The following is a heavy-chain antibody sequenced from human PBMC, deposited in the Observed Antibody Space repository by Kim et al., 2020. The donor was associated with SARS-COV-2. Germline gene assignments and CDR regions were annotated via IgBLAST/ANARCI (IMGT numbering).Heavy chain of an antibody. J-gene: IGHJ5*02. CDR2: ISAYNGNT. CDR3: ARDYTGIVEGHWFDP. Sequence: ASVKVSCKASGYTFTSYGISWVRQAPGQGLEWMGWISAYNGNTNYAQKLQGRVTMTTDTSTSTAYMELRSLRSDDTAVYYCARDYTGIVEGHWFDPWGQGTLVTVSS. D-gene: IGHD3-22*01. CDR1: GYTFTSYG. V-gene: IGHV1-18*01.